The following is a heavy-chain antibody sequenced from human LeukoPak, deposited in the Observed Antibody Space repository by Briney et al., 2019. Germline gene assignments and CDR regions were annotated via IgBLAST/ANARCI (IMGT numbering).Heavy chain of an antibody. V-gene: IGHV5-51*01. CDR3: ARQGITGTTGFDY. D-gene: IGHD1-7*01. J-gene: IGHJ4*02. CDR1: GYSFTSYW. Sequence: GESLKISCKGSGYSFTSYWIGWVRQMPGKGLEWMGIIYPGDSDTRYSPSFRGQVTTSADKSISTAYLQWSSLKASDTAMYYCARQGITGTTGFDYWGQGTLVTVSS. CDR2: IYPGDSDT.